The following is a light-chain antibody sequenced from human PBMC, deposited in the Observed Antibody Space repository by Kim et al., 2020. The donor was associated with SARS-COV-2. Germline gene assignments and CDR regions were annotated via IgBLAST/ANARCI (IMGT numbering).Light chain of an antibody. V-gene: IGLV3-1*01. J-gene: IGLJ2*01. CDR1: KLGDKY. Sequence: SYELTQPPSVSVSPGQTASITCSGDKLGDKYACWYQQKPGQSPLLVIYQDSKRPSGIPERFSGSNSGNTATLTISGTQAMDEADYYCQAWDSSLVVFGGGTQLTVL. CDR2: QDS. CDR3: QAWDSSLVV.